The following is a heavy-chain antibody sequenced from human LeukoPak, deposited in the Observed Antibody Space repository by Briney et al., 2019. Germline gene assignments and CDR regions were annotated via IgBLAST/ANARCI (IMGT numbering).Heavy chain of an antibody. CDR1: GYTFTSYG. CDR2: ISAYNGNT. J-gene: IGHJ4*02. Sequence: ASVKVSCKASGYTFTSYGISWVRQAPGQGLEWMGWISAYNGNTNYAQKLQGRVTMTTDTSTSTAYMELRSLRSDDTAVYYCARDRSASYDDYGHYWSVDYWGQGTLVTVSS. D-gene: IGHD4-17*01. V-gene: IGHV1-18*04. CDR3: ARDRSASYDDYGHYWSVDY.